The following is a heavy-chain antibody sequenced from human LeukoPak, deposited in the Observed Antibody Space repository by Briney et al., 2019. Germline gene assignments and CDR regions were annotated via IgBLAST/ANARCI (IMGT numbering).Heavy chain of an antibody. V-gene: IGHV3-21*01. Sequence: PGGSLRLSCAASGFTFSSSAMNWVRQAPGKGLEWVSSINNVASHIYYAHSVKGRFTISRDNAKNSLCLQMNSLSDEDTAVYYCAKREAVTVTAEWDYLDYWGQGTLVTVFS. CDR1: GFTFSSSA. CDR2: INNVASHI. D-gene: IGHD6-19*01. CDR3: AKREAVTVTAEWDYLDY. J-gene: IGHJ4*02.